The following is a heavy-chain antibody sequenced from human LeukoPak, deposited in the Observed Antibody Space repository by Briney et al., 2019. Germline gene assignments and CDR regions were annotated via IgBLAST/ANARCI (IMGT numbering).Heavy chain of an antibody. CDR3: ARARSATYFDY. J-gene: IGHJ4*02. Sequence: SQTLSLTCAVSGGSISSGGYSWSWIRQPPGKGLEWIGYIYHRGGTYYNPSLKSRVTISVDRPKNQSSLKLSSVTAADTAVYYCARARSATYFDYWGQGTLVTVSS. CDR1: GGSISSGGYS. V-gene: IGHV4-30-2*01. D-gene: IGHD5-12*01. CDR2: IYHRGGT.